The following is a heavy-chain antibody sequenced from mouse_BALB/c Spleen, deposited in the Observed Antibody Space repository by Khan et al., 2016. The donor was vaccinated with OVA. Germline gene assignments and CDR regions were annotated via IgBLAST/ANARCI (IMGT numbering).Heavy chain of an antibody. CDR1: GFNIKDTY. CDR3: ANLYGNPFAY. CDR2: IDPANGNT. Sequence: EVQLQQSGAELVKPGASVKLSCTASGFNIKDTYMHWVTQRPDQGLEWIGRIDPANGNTKYDPKFQGKATMTADTSSNTAYLQLSSLTSEDTAVYYCANLYGNPFAYWGQGTLVTVSA. J-gene: IGHJ3*01. D-gene: IGHD2-1*01. V-gene: IGHV14-3*02.